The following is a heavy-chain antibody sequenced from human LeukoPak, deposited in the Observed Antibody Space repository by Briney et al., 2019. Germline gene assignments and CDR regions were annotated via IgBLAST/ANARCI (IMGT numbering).Heavy chain of an antibody. J-gene: IGHJ5*02. Sequence: GESLKISCRGSGYSFTSYWIGWVRQMPGKGLEWMGIIYPGDSDTRYSPSFQGQVTISADKSISTAYLQWSSLKASDTAMYYCARRNTYYYGPGSQTKYNWFDPWGQGTLVTVSS. CDR3: ARRNTYYYGPGSQTKYNWFDP. D-gene: IGHD3-10*01. CDR1: GYSFTSYW. CDR2: IYPGDSDT. V-gene: IGHV5-51*01.